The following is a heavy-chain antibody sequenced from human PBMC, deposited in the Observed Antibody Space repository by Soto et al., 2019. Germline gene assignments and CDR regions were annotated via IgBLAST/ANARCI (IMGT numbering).Heavy chain of an antibody. CDR2: IYYSGST. CDR1: GGSISSGGYY. J-gene: IGHJ4*02. CDR3: ARERGRWLPSRQFSFDY. Sequence: SETLSLTCTVSGGSISSGGYYWSWIRQHPGKGMEWIGYIYYSGSTYYNPSLKSRVTISVDTSKNQFSLKLSSVTAADTAMFYCARERGRWLPSRQFSFDYWGQGTLVTV. D-gene: IGHD5-12*01. V-gene: IGHV4-31*03.